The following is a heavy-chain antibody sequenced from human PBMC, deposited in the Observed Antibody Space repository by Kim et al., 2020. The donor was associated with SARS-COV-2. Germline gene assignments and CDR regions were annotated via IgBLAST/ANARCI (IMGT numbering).Heavy chain of an antibody. CDR1: GGSISSYY. CDR2: IYYSGST. J-gene: IGHJ5*02. CDR3: ARAYCCGDCCSVVEWFDR. D-gene: IGHD2-21*02. Sequence: SETLSLTCTVSGGSISSYYWSWIRQPPGKGLEWIGYIYYSGSTNYNPSLKSRVTISVDTSKNQFSLKLSSMTAADTAVYYCARAYCCGDCCSVVEWFDRWGRGTLVTLSS. V-gene: IGHV4-59*01.